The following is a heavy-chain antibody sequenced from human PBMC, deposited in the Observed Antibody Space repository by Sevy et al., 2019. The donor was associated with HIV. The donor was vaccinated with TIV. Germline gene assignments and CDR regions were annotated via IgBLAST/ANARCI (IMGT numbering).Heavy chain of an antibody. J-gene: IGHJ4*02. CDR2: LSFGCGKI. CDR3: AREGCTKPHDY. CDR1: GFDFSIYS. V-gene: IGHV3-23*01. Sequence: GGSLRLSCAASGFDFSIYSMSWVRQAPGKGLEWVSTLSFGCGKINYADSVKGRFTISKDNSKSSVYLQMNNMRVLDTAVYYCAREGCTKPHDYWGQGTLVTVSS. D-gene: IGHD2-8*01.